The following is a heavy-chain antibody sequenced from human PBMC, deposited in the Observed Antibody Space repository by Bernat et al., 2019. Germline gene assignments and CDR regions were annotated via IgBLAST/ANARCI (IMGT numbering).Heavy chain of an antibody. CDR3: ARDQPNY. V-gene: IGHV3-33*01. CDR1: GFTFSSYG. Sequence: QVQLVESGGGVVQPGRSLRLSCAASGFTFSSYGMHWVRQAPGKGLEGVAVIWYDGSNKYYADSVKGRFTISRDNSKTTLYLQMNSLRAEDTAVYYCARDQPNYWGQGTLVTVSS. J-gene: IGHJ4*02. CDR2: IWYDGSNK.